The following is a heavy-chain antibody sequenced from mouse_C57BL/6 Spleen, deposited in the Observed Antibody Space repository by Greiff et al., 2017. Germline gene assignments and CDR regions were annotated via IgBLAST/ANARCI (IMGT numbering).Heavy chain of an antibody. CDR2: IYPGSGST. D-gene: IGHD2-3*01. CDR3: ARPSDGYWYFDV. Sequence: VQLQQSGAELVKPGASVKMSCKASGYTFTSYWITWVKQRPGQGLEWIGDIYPGSGSTNYNEKFKSKATLTVDTSSSTAYMQLSSLTSEDSAVYYCARPSDGYWYFDVWGTGTTVTVSS. V-gene: IGHV1-55*01. CDR1: GYTFTSYW. J-gene: IGHJ1*03.